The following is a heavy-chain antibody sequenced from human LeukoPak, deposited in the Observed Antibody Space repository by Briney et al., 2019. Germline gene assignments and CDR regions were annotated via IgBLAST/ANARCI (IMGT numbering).Heavy chain of an antibody. J-gene: IGHJ4*02. CDR2: IYPGDSDT. CDR1: GYSFTSYW. CDR3: ARQDGDYYGSSGYRFPDYYFDY. V-gene: IGHV5-51*01. Sequence: GESLKISCKGSGYSFTSYWIGWVRQMPGKGLEWMGIIYPGDSDTRYSPSFQGQVTISADKSISTAYLQWSSLKASDTAMYYCARQDGDYYGSSGYRFPDYYFDYWGQGTLVTVSS. D-gene: IGHD3-22*01.